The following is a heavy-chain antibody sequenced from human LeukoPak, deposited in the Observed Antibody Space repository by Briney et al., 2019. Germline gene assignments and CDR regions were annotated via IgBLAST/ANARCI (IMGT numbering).Heavy chain of an antibody. D-gene: IGHD1-26*01. V-gene: IGHV4-59*08. CDR2: ISYSGST. J-gene: IGHJ5*02. CDR3: ARHEYSGSYYGLSWFDP. Sequence: SETLSLTCTVSGGSISNYYWSWIRQSPGKGLEWIAYISYSGSTYYNPSLKSRVTISVDTSKNQLSLKLSSLTAADTAVYYCARHEYSGSYYGLSWFDPWGQGTLVTVSS. CDR1: GGSISNYY.